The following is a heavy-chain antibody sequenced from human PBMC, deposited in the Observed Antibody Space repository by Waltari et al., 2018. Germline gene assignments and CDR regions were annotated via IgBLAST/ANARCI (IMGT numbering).Heavy chain of an antibody. CDR3: AKAGGIHNYSLDP. D-gene: IGHD1-26*01. CDR1: GYTFTNYG. CDR2: ISSDGSNK. V-gene: IGHV3-30*18. Sequence: QVEESGGGVVQPGGSLRLSCVASGYTFTNYGMHWVRQAPGKGLEWLAVISSDGSNKYYEDSVKGRFTVSRDNSKNSVYLQMNSLRPEDTALYFCAKAGGIHNYSLDPWGQGTLVTVSS. J-gene: IGHJ5*02.